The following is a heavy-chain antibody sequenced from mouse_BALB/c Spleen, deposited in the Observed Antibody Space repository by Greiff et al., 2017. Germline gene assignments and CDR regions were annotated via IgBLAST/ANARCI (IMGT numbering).Heavy chain of an antibody. V-gene: IGHV3-2*02. D-gene: IGHD1-1*01. CDR3: ASRPVITTVVRYFDV. CDR1: GYSITSDYA. J-gene: IGHJ1*01. CDR2: ISYSGST. Sequence: VQLKESGPGLVKPSQSLSLTCTVTGYSITSDYAWNWIRQFPGNKLEWMGYISYSGSTSYNPSLKSRISITRDTSKNQFFLQLNSVTTEDTATYYCASRPVITTVVRYFDVWGAGTTVTVSS.